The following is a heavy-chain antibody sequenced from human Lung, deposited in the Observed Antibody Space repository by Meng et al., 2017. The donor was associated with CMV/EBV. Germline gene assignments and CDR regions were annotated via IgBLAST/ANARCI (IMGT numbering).Heavy chain of an antibody. CDR1: GYSISSGYY. CDR3: ARVGWEHVADY. Sequence: LXCTVSGYSISSGYYWGWIRQPPGKGLEWIGSIYHSGSTYYNPSLKSRVTISVDTSKNQFSLKLSSVTAADTAVYYCARVGWEHVADYWGQGTVVTVSS. V-gene: IGHV4-38-2*02. J-gene: IGHJ4*02. CDR2: IYHSGST. D-gene: IGHD1-26*01.